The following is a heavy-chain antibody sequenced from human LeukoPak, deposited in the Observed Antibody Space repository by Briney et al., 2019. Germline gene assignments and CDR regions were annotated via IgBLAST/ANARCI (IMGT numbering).Heavy chain of an antibody. CDR2: FDPEDGET. J-gene: IGHJ6*03. CDR1: GYTLTELS. D-gene: IGHD6-6*01. Sequence: ASVKVSCKVSGYTLTELSMHWMRQAPGKGLEWMGGFDPEDGETIYAQKFQGRVTMTEDTSTDTAYMELSSLRSEDTAVYYCATDLSSSRNMDVWGKGTTVTVSS. CDR3: ATDLSSSRNMDV. V-gene: IGHV1-24*01.